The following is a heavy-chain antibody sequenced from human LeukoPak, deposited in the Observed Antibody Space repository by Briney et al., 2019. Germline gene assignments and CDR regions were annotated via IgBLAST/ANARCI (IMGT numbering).Heavy chain of an antibody. CDR1: GFTFSSHR. CDR2: IKQGGSEK. CDR3: AREGKGYGGKDY. J-gene: IGHJ4*02. V-gene: IGHV3-7*05. D-gene: IGHD4-23*01. Sequence: GGSLRLSCAASGFTFSSHRMTWVRQAPGKGLEWVANIKQGGSEKHYVDSVKGRFTISRDDAKNSLYLQMNSLRAEDTAVYYCAREGKGYGGKDYRGQGTLVTVSS.